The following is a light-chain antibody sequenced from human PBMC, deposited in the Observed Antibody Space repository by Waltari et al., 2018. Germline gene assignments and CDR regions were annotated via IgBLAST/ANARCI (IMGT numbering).Light chain of an antibody. CDR2: DAS. V-gene: IGKV3-11*01. Sequence: EIVLTQSPATLSLSPGERATLSCRASQSVSSYLAWYQQKPGKAPRLLIYDASTRATGIPARFSGSGSGTDFTLTISSLEPEDFAVDDCQQRSNWPPLTFGQGTRLEIK. CDR1: QSVSSY. J-gene: IGKJ5*01. CDR3: QQRSNWPPLT.